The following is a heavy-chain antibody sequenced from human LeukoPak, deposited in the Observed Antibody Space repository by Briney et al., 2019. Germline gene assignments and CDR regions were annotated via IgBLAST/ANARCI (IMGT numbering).Heavy chain of an antibody. CDR3: AKDPTHYRVWDDYDSTVLSY. J-gene: IGHJ4*02. Sequence: PGGSLRLSCAASGFTFSSCWMNWVRQAPGKGLEWVANIKQDGSEKYYVDSVKGRSTISRDNAKNSLYLQMNSLRAADTAVFYCAKDPTHYRVWDDYDSTVLSYWGQGTLVTVSS. V-gene: IGHV3-7*01. D-gene: IGHD3-22*01. CDR1: GFTFSSCW. CDR2: IKQDGSEK.